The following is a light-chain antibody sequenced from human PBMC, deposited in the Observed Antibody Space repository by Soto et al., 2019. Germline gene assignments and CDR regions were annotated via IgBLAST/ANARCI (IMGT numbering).Light chain of an antibody. CDR1: QSVSTF. V-gene: IGKV3-11*01. J-gene: IGKJ5*01. Sequence: IGLTQSPATLSLSLGVRAILSCMARQSVSTFLAWFQQKPGQAPRLLIYDASNRATGIPARFSGSGSGTDFTLTISSLEPEDFAVYYCQQRSNWPITFGQGTRLEIK. CDR3: QQRSNWPIT. CDR2: DAS.